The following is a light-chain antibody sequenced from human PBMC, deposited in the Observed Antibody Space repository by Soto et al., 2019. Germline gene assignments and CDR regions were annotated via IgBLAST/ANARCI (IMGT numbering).Light chain of an antibody. CDR2: DAS. J-gene: IGKJ4*01. CDR3: QQRSNWPGLT. CDR1: QSVGSY. V-gene: IGKV3-11*01. Sequence: EIVLTQSPATLSLSPGERATLSCRAGQSVGSYLNWYQQKPGQAPRLLIYDASNRATGIPARFSGSGSGTDFTLTISSLEPEDFAVYYCQQRSNWPGLTFGGGTKVEIK.